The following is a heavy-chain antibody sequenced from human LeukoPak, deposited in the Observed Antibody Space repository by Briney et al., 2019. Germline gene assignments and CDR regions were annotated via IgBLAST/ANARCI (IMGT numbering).Heavy chain of an antibody. J-gene: IGHJ3*02. CDR2: MHYSVST. CDR3: ARGGLDSNGYWTAFDI. Sequence: PSETLSLTCAVSGGSISTYYWSWIRQPPGKGLEWTGYMHYSVSTNYNPSLKSRVTILVDTSKNQFSLRLSSVTAAGTAVYYCARGGLDSNGYWTAFDIWGQGTMVTVSS. V-gene: IGHV4-59*01. CDR1: GGSISTYY. D-gene: IGHD3-22*01.